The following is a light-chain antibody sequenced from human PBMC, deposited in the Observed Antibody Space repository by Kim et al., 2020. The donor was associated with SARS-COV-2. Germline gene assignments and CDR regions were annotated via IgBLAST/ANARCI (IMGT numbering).Light chain of an antibody. CDR2: AAS. CDR3: QKYNSALWT. J-gene: IGKJ1*01. Sequence: DIQMTQSPPSLSASVGDRVTITCRASQDISNYLGWYQQKPGRVPKLLIYAASTLQSGVPSRFSGSGSGTDFTLTISSLQPEDGATYYCQKYNSALWTFGQGTKVDIK. V-gene: IGKV1-27*01. CDR1: QDISNY.